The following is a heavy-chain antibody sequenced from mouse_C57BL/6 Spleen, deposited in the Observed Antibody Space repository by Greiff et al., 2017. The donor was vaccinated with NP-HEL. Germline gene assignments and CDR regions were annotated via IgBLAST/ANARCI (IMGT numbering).Heavy chain of an antibody. V-gene: IGHV1-42*01. CDR1: GYSFTGYY. CDR2: INPSTGGT. Sequence: DVKLVESGPELVKPGASVKISCKASGYSFTGYYMNWVKQSPEKSLEWIGEINPSTGGTTYNQKFKAKATLTVDKSSSTAYMQLKSLTSEDSAVYYCARERITTVGAGFAYWGQGTLVTVSA. J-gene: IGHJ3*01. CDR3: ARERITTVGAGFAY. D-gene: IGHD1-1*01.